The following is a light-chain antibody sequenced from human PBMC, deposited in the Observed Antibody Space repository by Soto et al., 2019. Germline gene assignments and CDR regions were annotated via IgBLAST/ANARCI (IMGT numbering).Light chain of an antibody. V-gene: IGLV2-11*01. CDR3: CSYAGSYTLKV. J-gene: IGLJ2*01. CDR2: DVS. CDR1: SSEVGGYNY. Sequence: QSALTQPRSVSGSPGQSVTISYTGTSSEVGGYNYVSWYQQHPGKAPKLMIYDVSKRPSGVPDRFSGSKSGNTASLTISGLQAEDEADYYCCSYAGSYTLKVFGGGTKLTVL.